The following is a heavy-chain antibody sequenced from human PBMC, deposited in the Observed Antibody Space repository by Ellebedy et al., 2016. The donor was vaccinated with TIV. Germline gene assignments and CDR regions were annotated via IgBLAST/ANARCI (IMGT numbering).Heavy chain of an antibody. CDR1: GYTFTSYG. CDR3: ARVPSWVGAGRGGWFDP. CDR2: INPKSGDT. J-gene: IGHJ5*02. V-gene: IGHV1-2*02. Sequence: ASVKVSCXASGYTFTSYGISWVRQAPGQGLEWMGWINPKSGDTNYAQKFQDRVTMTRDTSISTAYMELSRLTSDDTAVYYCARVPSWVGAGRGGWFDPWGQGTLVTVSS. D-gene: IGHD6-13*01.